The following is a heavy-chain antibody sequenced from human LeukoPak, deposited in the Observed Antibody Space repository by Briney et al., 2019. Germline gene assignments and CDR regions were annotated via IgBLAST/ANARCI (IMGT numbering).Heavy chain of an antibody. CDR2: INHSGST. Sequence: KASETLSLTCAVYGGSFSGYYWGWIRQPPGKGLEWIGEINHSGSTNYNPSLKSRVTISVDTSKNQFSLKLSSVTAADTAVYYCARGGVAGLDYWGQGTLVTVSS. CDR1: GGSFSGYY. J-gene: IGHJ4*02. V-gene: IGHV4-34*01. D-gene: IGHD6-19*01. CDR3: ARGGVAGLDY.